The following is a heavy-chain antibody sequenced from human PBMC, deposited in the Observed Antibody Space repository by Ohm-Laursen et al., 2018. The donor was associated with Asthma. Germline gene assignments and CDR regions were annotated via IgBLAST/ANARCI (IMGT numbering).Heavy chain of an antibody. V-gene: IGHV1-69*13. CDR3: AREASGNTGLYYFDF. Sequence: SVKVSCKVSGGTFSSYAISWVRQAPGQGLEWMGGIIPSFGTANYAQKFHGRLTIYADESTSTTYMELSSLGSDDSAVYFCAREASGNTGLYYFDFWGQGTLVTVSS. D-gene: IGHD1-14*01. CDR2: IIPSFGTA. J-gene: IGHJ4*02. CDR1: GGTFSSYA.